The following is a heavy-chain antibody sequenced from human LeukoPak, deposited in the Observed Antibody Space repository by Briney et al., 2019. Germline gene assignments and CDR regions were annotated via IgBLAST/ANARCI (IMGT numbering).Heavy chain of an antibody. J-gene: IGHJ4*02. V-gene: IGHV3-53*01. CDR1: GFTVSSNY. CDR2: IYSGGST. CDR3: ASSYCSGGSCYY. Sequence: GGSLRLSCAASGFTVSSNYMSWVRQAPGKGLEWVSVIYSGGSTYYADSVKGRFTISRDNSKNTLYLQMNSLRAEETAVYYCASSYCSGGSCYYWGQGTLVTVSS. D-gene: IGHD2-15*01.